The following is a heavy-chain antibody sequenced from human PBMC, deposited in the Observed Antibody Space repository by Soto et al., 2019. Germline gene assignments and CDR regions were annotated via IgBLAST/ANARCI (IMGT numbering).Heavy chain of an antibody. J-gene: IGHJ4*02. D-gene: IGHD3-16*01. CDR1: GFSFSSYG. CDR3: ASSPADYPYYFDY. CDR2: IWYDGSNK. V-gene: IGHV3-33*01. Sequence: QVQLVESGGGVVQTGRSLRLSCAASGFSFSSYGLHWVRQAPGKGLEWVAVIWYDGSNKYYADSVKGRFTISRDNSKNTLYLQMDSLRAEDTAVYYCASSPADYPYYFDYWGQGTLVTVSS.